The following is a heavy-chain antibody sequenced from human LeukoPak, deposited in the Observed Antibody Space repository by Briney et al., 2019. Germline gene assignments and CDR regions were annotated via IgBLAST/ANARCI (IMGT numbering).Heavy chain of an antibody. D-gene: IGHD6-13*01. CDR3: ASLYSSSWYSPDY. Sequence: GGSLRLSCAASGFTVSSNYMSWVRQAPGKGLEWVSVIYSGGSTYYADSVKGRFTISRDNSKNTLYLQMNSLRAEDTAVYYCASLYSSSWYSPDYWGQGTLVTVSS. CDR1: GFTVSSNY. CDR2: IYSGGST. V-gene: IGHV3-53*01. J-gene: IGHJ4*02.